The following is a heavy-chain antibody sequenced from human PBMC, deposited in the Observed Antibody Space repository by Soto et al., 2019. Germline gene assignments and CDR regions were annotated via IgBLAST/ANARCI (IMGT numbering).Heavy chain of an antibody. Sequence: RRLSCAASGFTFDKFDMHWVRQAPGKGLRWVAVTSYDGNRKYYAASVKGRFTISRDNSNNTLHLQMNNLRDDDTALYYCVREGGVPAAIGHYYYGMDVWGQGTAVTVSS. D-gene: IGHD2-2*02. J-gene: IGHJ6*02. CDR3: VREGGVPAAIGHYYYGMDV. CDR1: GFTFDKFD. V-gene: IGHV3-30-3*01. CDR2: TSYDGNRK.